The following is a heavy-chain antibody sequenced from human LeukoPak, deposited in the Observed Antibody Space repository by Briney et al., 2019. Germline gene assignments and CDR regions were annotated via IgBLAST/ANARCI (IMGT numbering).Heavy chain of an antibody. CDR2: IYYSGST. D-gene: IGHD3-22*01. CDR1: GGSISSYY. CDR3: ARGAHYYDSSGYYYAFDY. V-gene: IGHV4-59*01. J-gene: IGHJ4*02. Sequence: SSETLSLTCTVSGGSISSYYWSWIRQPPGKGLEWIGYIYYSGSTNYNPSLKSRVTISVDTSKNQFSLKLSSVTAADTAVYYCARGAHYYDSSGYYYAFDYWGQGTLVTVSS.